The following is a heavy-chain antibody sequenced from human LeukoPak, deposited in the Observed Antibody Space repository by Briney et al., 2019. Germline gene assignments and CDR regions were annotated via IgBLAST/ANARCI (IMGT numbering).Heavy chain of an antibody. CDR2: IYYSGST. CDR1: GGSISNYY. D-gene: IGHD6-13*01. J-gene: IGHJ6*02. Sequence: SETLSLTCTVSGGSISNYYWTWIRQPPGKGLEWIGYIYYSGSTNYNPSLKSRVTISVDTSQNQFSLKLSSVTTADTAVYYCARVAAAGPLYGMDVWGQGTTVTVSS. V-gene: IGHV4-59*01. CDR3: ARVAAAGPLYGMDV.